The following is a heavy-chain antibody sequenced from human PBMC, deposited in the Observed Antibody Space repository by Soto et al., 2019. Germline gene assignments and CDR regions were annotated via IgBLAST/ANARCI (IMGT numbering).Heavy chain of an antibody. J-gene: IGHJ6*02. D-gene: IGHD6-19*01. CDR2: ISPFNRNT. CDR3: ARKSSGSRQSYYYTLDV. Sequence: QVPLLQSGPEVRKPGASVKVACKASGYTFLNYGLSWVRQAPGQGLEWMGWISPFNRNTTYAQKLQGRVTMTTNTSTSTANMELTSMSSADPPVYFCARKSSGSRQSYYYTLDVWGQGTRVIVSS. CDR1: GYTFLNYG. V-gene: IGHV1-18*01.